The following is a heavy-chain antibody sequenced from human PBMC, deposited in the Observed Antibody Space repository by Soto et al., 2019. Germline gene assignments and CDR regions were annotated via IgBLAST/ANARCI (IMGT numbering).Heavy chain of an antibody. CDR1: GFTFSSYS. D-gene: IGHD3-10*01. CDR3: ARDLGVSGSYFSDYYYYGMDV. V-gene: IGHV3-48*01. Sequence: PGGSLSLSCAASGFTFSSYSMNWVRQAPGKGLEWVSYISSSSSTIYYADSVKGRFTISRDNAKNSLYLQMNSLRAEDTAVYYCARDLGVSGSYFSDYYYYGMDVWGQGTTVTVSS. J-gene: IGHJ6*02. CDR2: ISSSSSTI.